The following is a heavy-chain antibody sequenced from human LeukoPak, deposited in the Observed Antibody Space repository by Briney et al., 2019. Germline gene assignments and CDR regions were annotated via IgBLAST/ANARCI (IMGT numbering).Heavy chain of an antibody. J-gene: IGHJ3*02. CDR3: AKDPYQYDSSGYFDAPDGSAI. D-gene: IGHD3-22*01. V-gene: IGHV3-11*01. Sequence: GGSLRLSCAAFGFTFSDYYMSWIRQAPGKGLEWVSHISSSGSTKYYADSVKGRFTISRDNAKKSVYLQMNSLRVEDTAVYYCAKDPYQYDSSGYFDAPDGSAIWGQGTKVTVSS. CDR2: ISSSGSTK. CDR1: GFTFSDYY.